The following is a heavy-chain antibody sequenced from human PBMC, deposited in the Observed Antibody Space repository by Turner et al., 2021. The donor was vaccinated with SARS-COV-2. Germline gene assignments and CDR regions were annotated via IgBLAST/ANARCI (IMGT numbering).Heavy chain of an antibody. Sequence: QVQLVESGGGVVQPGRSLRLSCAASGFTFSSYAMHWVRQAPGKGLGWVAVISYDGSNKYYADSVKGRFTISRDNSKNTLYLQMNSLRAEDTAVYYCARDSQIDYYDSSGYPLSLGGMDVWGQGTTVTVSS. CDR2: ISYDGSNK. J-gene: IGHJ6*02. D-gene: IGHD3-22*01. V-gene: IGHV3-30-3*01. CDR1: GFTFSSYA. CDR3: ARDSQIDYYDSSGYPLSLGGMDV.